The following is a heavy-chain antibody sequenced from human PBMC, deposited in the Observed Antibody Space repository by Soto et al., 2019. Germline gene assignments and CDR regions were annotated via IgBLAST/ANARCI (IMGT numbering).Heavy chain of an antibody. Sequence: SGPTLVKPTQTLTLTCTFSGFSLSTSGVGVVWIRQPPGKALEWLALIYWDDDKRYSPSLKSRLTITKDTSKNQVVLTMTNMDPVDTATYYCAHHKREVIAAAANYYYYYMDVWGKGTTVTVSS. J-gene: IGHJ6*03. CDR2: IYWDDDK. CDR3: AHHKREVIAAAANYYYYYMDV. D-gene: IGHD6-13*01. CDR1: GFSLSTSGVG. V-gene: IGHV2-5*02.